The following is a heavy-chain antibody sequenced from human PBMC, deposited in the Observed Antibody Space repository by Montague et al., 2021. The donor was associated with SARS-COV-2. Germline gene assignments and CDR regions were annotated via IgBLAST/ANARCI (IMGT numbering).Heavy chain of an antibody. CDR2: TYYSGST. CDR3: ALNYFRVRSWYGMDV. Sequence: TLSLTCTVSGGSISSGGYYWSWIRQHPGKGLEWIGYTYYSGSTYYNPSLKSRVTISVDTSKNQFSLKLSSVTAADTAVYYCALNYFRVRSWYGMDVWGQGTTVTVSS. V-gene: IGHV4-31*03. J-gene: IGHJ6*02. CDR1: GGSISSGGYY. D-gene: IGHD3-10*01.